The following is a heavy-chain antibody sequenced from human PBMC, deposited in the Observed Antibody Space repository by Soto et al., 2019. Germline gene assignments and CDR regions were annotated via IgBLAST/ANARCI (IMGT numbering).Heavy chain of an antibody. V-gene: IGHV4-39*01. CDR1: GGSISTSRYY. J-gene: IGHJ2*01. D-gene: IGHD3-10*01. Sequence: QLQLQESGPGLVKPSETLSLTCTVSGGSISTSRYYWGWIRQPPGKGLEWIGSIFYSGTTYYNPPLKRRVTISVDTSKHQSSLKLTSVPAAATAVYSCARHVASGCWSFDLWGRGTLVTVSS. CDR3: ARHVASGCWSFDL. CDR2: IFYSGTT.